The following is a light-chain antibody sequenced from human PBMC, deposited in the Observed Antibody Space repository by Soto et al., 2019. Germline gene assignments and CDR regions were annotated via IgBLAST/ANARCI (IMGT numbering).Light chain of an antibody. Sequence: QSALTQPASVSGSPGQSITISCTGTSSDVGGYNYVSWYQQNPGKAPILMIYDVNNRPSGVSYRFSGSKSGNTASLTISGLQAEDEADYYCSAYTSSSTRVFGTGTKLTVL. V-gene: IGLV2-14*01. J-gene: IGLJ1*01. CDR3: SAYTSSSTRV. CDR2: DVN. CDR1: SSDVGGYNY.